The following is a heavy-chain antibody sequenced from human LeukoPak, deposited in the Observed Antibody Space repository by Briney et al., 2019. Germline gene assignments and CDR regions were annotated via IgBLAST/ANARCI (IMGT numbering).Heavy chain of an antibody. CDR3: AKGSYYDSSGSFYFDY. CDR1: GFTFNSYA. Sequence: HPGGSLRLSCAASGFTFNSYATSWVRQAPGKGLEWVSGISGSGGNTYYADSVKGRFTISRDNSKNTLCVQVNSLGTEDTAAYYCAKGSYYDSSGSFYFDYWGQGTLVTVSS. J-gene: IGHJ4*02. D-gene: IGHD3-22*01. CDR2: ISGSGGNT. V-gene: IGHV3-23*01.